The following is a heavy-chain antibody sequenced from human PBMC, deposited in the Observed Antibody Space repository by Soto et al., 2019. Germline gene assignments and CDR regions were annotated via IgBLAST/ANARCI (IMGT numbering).Heavy chain of an antibody. D-gene: IGHD6-13*01. CDR2: ISAYNGNT. V-gene: IGHV1-18*01. Sequence: QVQLVQSGAEVKKPGASVKVSCKASGYTFTSYGISWVRQAPGQGLEWMGWISAYNGNTTYAQKLQGRVTMTTDTSTSTAYMELRSLRSDDTAGYYCARDASAAGNYYYYCMDVWGHGTTVTVSS. CDR1: GYTFTSYG. CDR3: ARDASAAGNYYYYCMDV. J-gene: IGHJ6*02.